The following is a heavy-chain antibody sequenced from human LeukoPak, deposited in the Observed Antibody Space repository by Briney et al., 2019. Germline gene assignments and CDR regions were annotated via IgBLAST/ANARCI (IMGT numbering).Heavy chain of an antibody. CDR1: GYSISSGYY. V-gene: IGHV4-38-2*01. CDR2: FHQSGST. D-gene: IGHD5-12*01. Sequence: PSETLSLTCVVSGYSISSGYYWGWIRQPPGKGLQWIGNFHQSGSTSYNPSLKSRVTISADTSKNQFSLRLSSVTAADTALYYCARGYSGYADRWGQGTLASVSS. CDR3: ARGYSGYADR. J-gene: IGHJ4*02.